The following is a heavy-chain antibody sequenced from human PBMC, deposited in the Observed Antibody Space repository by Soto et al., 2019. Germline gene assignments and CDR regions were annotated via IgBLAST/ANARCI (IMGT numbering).Heavy chain of an antibody. Sequence: GGSLRLSCAASGFTFSSYGMHWVRQAPGKGLEWVAVIWYGGSNKYYADSVKGRFTISRDNSKNTLYLQMNSLRAEDTAVYYCARDTLGVVVVPAVRYGMDVWGQGTTVTVSS. J-gene: IGHJ6*02. D-gene: IGHD2-2*01. CDR1: GFTFSSYG. V-gene: IGHV3-33*01. CDR3: ARDTLGVVVVPAVRYGMDV. CDR2: IWYGGSNK.